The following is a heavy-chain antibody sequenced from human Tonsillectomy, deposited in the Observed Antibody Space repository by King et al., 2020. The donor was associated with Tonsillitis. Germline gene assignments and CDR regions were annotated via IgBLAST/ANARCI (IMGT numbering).Heavy chain of an antibody. CDR1: GGSFSGYY. Sequence: VQLQQWGAGLLKPSETLSLTCAVYGGSFSGYYWSWIRQPPGQGLEWIGEINHSGSTNYNPSLKSRVTISVDTSKNQFSLKLSSVTAADTAVFYCARGHYCDPSDSYYYMDVWGKGTTVTVSS. CDR2: INHSGST. V-gene: IGHV4-34*01. CDR3: ARGHYCDPSDSYYYMDV. J-gene: IGHJ6*03. D-gene: IGHD4-17*01.